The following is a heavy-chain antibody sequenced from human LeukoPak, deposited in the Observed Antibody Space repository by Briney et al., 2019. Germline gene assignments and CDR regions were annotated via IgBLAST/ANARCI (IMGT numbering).Heavy chain of an antibody. CDR3: ARALGRVGATTGYFDY. J-gene: IGHJ4*02. Sequence: SETLSLTCTVSGGSINSYYWSWIRQPPGKGLEWIGYIYYSGSTNYNPSLKSRVTISVDTSKNQFSLKLSSVTAADTAVYYCARALGRVGATTGYFDYWGQGTLVTVSS. V-gene: IGHV4-59*01. D-gene: IGHD1-26*01. CDR2: IYYSGST. CDR1: GGSINSYY.